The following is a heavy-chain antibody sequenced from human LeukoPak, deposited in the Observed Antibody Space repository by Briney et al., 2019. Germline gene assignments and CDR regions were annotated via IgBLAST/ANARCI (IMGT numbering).Heavy chain of an antibody. D-gene: IGHD5-18*01. CDR1: GGSFSGYY. Sequence: PSETLSLTCAVYGGSFSGYYWSWIRQPPGKGLEWIGEINHSGSTNYNPSLKSRVIISVDTSKNQFSLKLSSVTAADTAVYYCAREEAAMGFDYWGQGTLVTVSS. CDR3: AREEAAMGFDY. J-gene: IGHJ4*02. CDR2: INHSGST. V-gene: IGHV4-34*01.